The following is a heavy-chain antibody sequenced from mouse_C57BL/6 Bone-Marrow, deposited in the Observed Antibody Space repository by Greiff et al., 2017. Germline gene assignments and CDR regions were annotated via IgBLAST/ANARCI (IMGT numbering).Heavy chain of an antibody. CDR2: IYPGNSDT. D-gene: IGHD2-4*01. J-gene: IGHJ4*01. Sequence: EVQLQQSGTVLARPGASVKMSCKTSGYTFTSYWMHWVNQRPGQGLEWIGAIYPGNSDTSYNQKFKGKAKLTAVTSASTAYMELSSLTNEDSAVYYCTRNCDYGEGYAMDYWGQGTSVTVSS. V-gene: IGHV1-5*01. CDR1: GYTFTSYW. CDR3: TRNCDYGEGYAMDY.